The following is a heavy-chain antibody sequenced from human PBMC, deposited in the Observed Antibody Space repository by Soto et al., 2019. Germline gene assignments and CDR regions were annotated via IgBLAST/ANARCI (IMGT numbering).Heavy chain of an antibody. CDR1: GFSLTTGKMG. CDR2: IFSDNER. Sequence: SCPTLVNPTETLTLTCTVSGFSLTTGKMGVSWILHPPGKALEWLAHIFSDNERSYSTSLQGRLTISKDTSGSQVVLSMTNVDPVDTATYYCARMKVDSYQFYYAMDVWGQGTTVTVSS. D-gene: IGHD3-9*01. V-gene: IGHV2-26*01. J-gene: IGHJ6*02. CDR3: ARMKVDSYQFYYAMDV.